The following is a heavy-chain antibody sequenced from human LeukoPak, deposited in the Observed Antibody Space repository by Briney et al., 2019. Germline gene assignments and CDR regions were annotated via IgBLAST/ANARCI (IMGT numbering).Heavy chain of an antibody. CDR2: ISGSGTTI. D-gene: IGHD1-26*01. J-gene: IGHJ4*02. Sequence: GGSLRLSCAASGFTFSDYYMNWIRQAPGKGLEWVSYISGSGTTINYADSVRGRFTISRDNAMSSLFLQIDSLRAEDAAIYYCARESGSLPLDSWGQGTLVTVSS. CDR3: ARESGSLPLDS. V-gene: IGHV3-11*04. CDR1: GFTFSDYY.